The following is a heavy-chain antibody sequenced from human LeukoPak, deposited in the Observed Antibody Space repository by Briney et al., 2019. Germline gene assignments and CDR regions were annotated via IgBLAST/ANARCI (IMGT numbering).Heavy chain of an antibody. D-gene: IGHD5-24*01. V-gene: IGHV4-34*01. J-gene: IGHJ4*02. CDR3: ARRGRWLQLLDY. CDR1: GGSFSGYY. Sequence: SETLSLTCAVYGGSFSGYYWSWIRQPPGKGLEWIGEINHSGSTNYNPSLKSRVTISVDTSKNQFSLNLTSVTAADTAVYYCARRGRWLQLLDYWGQGTLVTVSS. CDR2: INHSGST.